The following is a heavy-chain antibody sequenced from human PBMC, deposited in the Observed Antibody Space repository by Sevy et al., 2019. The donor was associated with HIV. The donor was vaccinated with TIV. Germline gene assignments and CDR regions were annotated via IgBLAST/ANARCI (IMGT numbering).Heavy chain of an antibody. CDR1: GYTLTELS. D-gene: IGHD3-3*01. Sequence: ASVKVSCNVSGYTLTELSMHWVRQAPGKGLEWMGGFDPEDGETIDAQKFQGRVTMTEDTSTDTAYMELSSLRSEDTAVYYCATPGIFGVVTFDYWGQGTLVTVSS. CDR3: ATPGIFGVVTFDY. V-gene: IGHV1-24*01. J-gene: IGHJ4*02. CDR2: FDPEDGET.